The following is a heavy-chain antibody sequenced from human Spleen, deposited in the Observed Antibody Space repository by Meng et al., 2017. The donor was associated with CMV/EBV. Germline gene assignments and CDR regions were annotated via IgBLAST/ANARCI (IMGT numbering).Heavy chain of an antibody. J-gene: IGHJ6*02. V-gene: IGHV4-59*01. CDR1: SGSFNYYY. CDR2: IYSSGTT. Sequence: SETLSLTCTVSSGSFNYYYWSWIRQPPGKGLEWIGYIYSSGTTNYSPSLKSRVSISLDTSKRQFSLRLRSVTAADTAVYYCARERGPGRGLYYYYGMDVWGQGTTVTVSS. CDR3: ARERGPGRGLYYYYGMDV. D-gene: IGHD6-25*01.